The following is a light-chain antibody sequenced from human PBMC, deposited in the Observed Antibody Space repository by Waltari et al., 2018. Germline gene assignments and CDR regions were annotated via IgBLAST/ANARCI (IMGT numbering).Light chain of an antibody. J-gene: IGKJ5*01. CDR1: QSVSNSY. V-gene: IGKV3-20*01. Sequence: EVVLTQSPGTLSLSPGERATLTCKASQSVSNSYLAWYQTKLGQAPRLLIYGASSRATGIPDRFSGGGSGTDFALTISRLEPEDFAVYYCQQYGSSPRTFGQGTRLEIK. CDR3: QQYGSSPRT. CDR2: GAS.